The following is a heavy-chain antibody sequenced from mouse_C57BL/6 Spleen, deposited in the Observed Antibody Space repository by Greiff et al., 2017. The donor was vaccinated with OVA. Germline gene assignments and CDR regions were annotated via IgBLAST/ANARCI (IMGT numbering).Heavy chain of an antibody. CDR2: INPSSGYT. CDR1: GYNFTSYW. D-gene: IGHD2-4*01. CDR3: ARSDDYDEEDNHH. J-gene: IGHJ2*01. Sequence: QVQLKESGAELAKPGASAKLSCKASGYNFTSYWMHWVKQRPGQGLEWIGYINPSSGYTKYNQKFKDKATLTADKSSSTAYMQLSSLTYEDSAVYYCARSDDYDEEDNHHWGQGTTLTVSS. V-gene: IGHV1-7*01.